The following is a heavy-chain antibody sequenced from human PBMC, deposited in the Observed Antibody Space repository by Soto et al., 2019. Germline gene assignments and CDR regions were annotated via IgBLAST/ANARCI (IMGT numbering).Heavy chain of an antibody. J-gene: IGHJ5*02. CDR3: ARDSKYYDDSSGMAGWFDP. V-gene: IGHV4-31*03. CDR2: IYYSGST. CDR1: GGSISSGGYY. Sequence: SETLFLTCTVSGGSISSGGYYWSWIRQHPGKGLEWIGYIYYSGSTYYNPSLKSRVTISVDTSKNQFSLKLSSVTAADTAVYYCARDSKYYDDSSGMAGWFDPWGQGTLVTVSS. D-gene: IGHD3-22*01.